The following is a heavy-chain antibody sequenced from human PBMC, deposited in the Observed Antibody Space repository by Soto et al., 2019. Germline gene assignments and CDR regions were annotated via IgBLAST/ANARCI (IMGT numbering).Heavy chain of an antibody. D-gene: IGHD3-3*01. V-gene: IGHV5-51*01. J-gene: IGHJ4*02. CDR2: INPANSEA. CDR1: GFTFSTSA. CDR3: ALYYNYWKT. Sequence: EVQVVQSGAEVKKPGESLKISCKTFGFTFSTSAIGWVRQRPGKGLEWMGIINPANSEATYSPSFQGQVTMSADRFTSTAYLHWSRLQASDTAIYYCALYYNYWKTWGQGTLVTVSS.